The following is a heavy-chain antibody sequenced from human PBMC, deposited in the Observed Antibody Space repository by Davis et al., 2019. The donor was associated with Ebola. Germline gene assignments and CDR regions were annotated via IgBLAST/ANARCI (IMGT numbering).Heavy chain of an antibody. J-gene: IGHJ5*02. CDR1: GFTFSDYY. Sequence: PGGSLRLSCAASGFTFSDYYMSWIRQAPGKGLEWVSYIGSSGSTIYYADSVKGRFTISRDNAKNSLYLQMNSLRAEDTAVYYCARDPSHDYGDYVGGWFDPWGQGTLVTVSS. CDR2: IGSSGSTI. CDR3: ARDPSHDYGDYVGGWFDP. V-gene: IGHV3-11*04. D-gene: IGHD4-17*01.